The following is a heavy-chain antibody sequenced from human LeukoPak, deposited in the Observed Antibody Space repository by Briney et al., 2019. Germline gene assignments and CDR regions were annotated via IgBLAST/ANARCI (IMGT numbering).Heavy chain of an antibody. D-gene: IGHD2-21*02. CDR3: AKEPCGGGCYWYYFDY. Sequence: GGSLRLSCAASGFTFSSYAMSWVRQAPGKGLEWVSAISGSGGSTYYADSVKGRFTISRDNSKNTLYLQMNSLRAEDTAVYYCAKEPCGGGCYWYYFDYWGQGTLVTVSS. V-gene: IGHV3-23*01. CDR1: GFTFSSYA. CDR2: ISGSGGST. J-gene: IGHJ4*01.